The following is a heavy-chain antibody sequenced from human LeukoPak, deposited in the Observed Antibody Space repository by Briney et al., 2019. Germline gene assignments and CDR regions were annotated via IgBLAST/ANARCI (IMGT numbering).Heavy chain of an antibody. J-gene: IGHJ4*02. Sequence: SETLSLTCAVYGGSFSGYYWSWIRQPPGKGLEWIGEINHSGSTNYNPSLKSRVTISVDTSKNQFSLKLSSVTAADTAVYYCARKLRGSGLDYWGQGTLVTVSS. V-gene: IGHV4-34*01. CDR1: GGSFSGYY. CDR3: ARKLRGSGLDY. CDR2: INHSGST. D-gene: IGHD3-16*01.